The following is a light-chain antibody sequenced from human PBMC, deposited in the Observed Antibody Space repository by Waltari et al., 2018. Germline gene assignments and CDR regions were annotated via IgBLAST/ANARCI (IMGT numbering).Light chain of an antibody. CDR1: SSNIGSYN. J-gene: IGLJ2*01. CDR3: AAWDDSLIGRV. V-gene: IGLV1-44*01. CDR2: SNN. Sequence: QSVLTQPPSASGTPGQRVTISCSGSSSNIGSYNLNWYQQLPGTAPKLLIYSNNQRPSGVPDRFSGSKSGTSASLVISGLQSEDEADYYCAAWDDSLIGRVFGGGTKLTVL.